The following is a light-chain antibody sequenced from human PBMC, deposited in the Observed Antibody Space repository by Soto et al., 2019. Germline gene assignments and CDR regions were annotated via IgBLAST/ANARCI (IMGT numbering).Light chain of an antibody. Sequence: QSALTQPASVSGSPGQSITISCTGTSSDVGGYNYVSWYQQDPGKAPKLMIYDVCNRPSGVSNRFSGSKSGNTASLTISGLQAEDEADYYCSSYTSSSTLVFGTGTKVTVL. CDR2: DVC. CDR3: SSYTSSSTLV. J-gene: IGLJ1*01. CDR1: SSDVGGYNY. V-gene: IGLV2-14*01.